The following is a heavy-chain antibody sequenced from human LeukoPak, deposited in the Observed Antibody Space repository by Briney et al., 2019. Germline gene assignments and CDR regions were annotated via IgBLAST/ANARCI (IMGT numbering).Heavy chain of an antibody. V-gene: IGHV4-59*01. CDR2: IYYSGST. CDR3: ARIYGDYENYYYYGMDV. Sequence: SETLSLTCTVSGGSISSYYWSWIRQPPGKGLEWIGYIYYSGSTNYNPSLKSRVTTSVDTSKNQFSLKLSSVTAADTAVYYCARIYGDYENYYYYGMDVWGQGTTVTVSS. D-gene: IGHD4-17*01. CDR1: GGSISSYY. J-gene: IGHJ6*02.